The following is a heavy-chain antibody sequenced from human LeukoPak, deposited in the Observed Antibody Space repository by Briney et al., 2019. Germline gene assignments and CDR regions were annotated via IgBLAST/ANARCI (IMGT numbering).Heavy chain of an antibody. J-gene: IGHJ6*02. CDR2: MNPNSGNT. CDR3: ARAPKRSRFMVRGVPTYYYYGMDV. CDR1: GYTFTSYD. D-gene: IGHD3-10*01. V-gene: IGHV1-8*01. Sequence: GASVKVSCKASGYTFTSYDINWVRQATGQGLEWMGWMNPNSGNTGYAQKFQGRVTMTRNTSISTAYMELSSLRSEDTAVYYCARAPKRSRFMVRGVPTYYYYGMDVWGQGTTVTVSS.